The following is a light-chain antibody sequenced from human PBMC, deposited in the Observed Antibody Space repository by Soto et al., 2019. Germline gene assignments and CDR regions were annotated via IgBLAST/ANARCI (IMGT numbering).Light chain of an antibody. Sequence: QSALTQPASVSGSPGQSIIISCTGTSSDVGGYNYVSWYQQHPGKAPKLMIYEVSNRPSGVSNRFSGSKSDNTASLTISGLQAEDEADYYCSSYTSFSTYVFGTGTKLTVL. J-gene: IGLJ1*01. CDR1: SSDVGGYNY. CDR3: SSYTSFSTYV. CDR2: EVS. V-gene: IGLV2-14*01.